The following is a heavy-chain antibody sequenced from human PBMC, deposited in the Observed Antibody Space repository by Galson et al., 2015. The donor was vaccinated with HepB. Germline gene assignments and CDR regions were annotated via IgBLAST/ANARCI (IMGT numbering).Heavy chain of an antibody. V-gene: IGHV3-48*03. J-gene: IGHJ6*02. CDR1: GFTFSSYE. CDR2: ISSSGSTI. Sequence: SLRLSCAASGFTFSSYEMNWVRQAPGKGLEWVSYISSSGSTIYYADSVKGRFTISRDNAKNSLYLQMNSLRAEDTAVYYCARVVPDFWSGYYTVYYYYGMDVWGQGTTVTVSS. D-gene: IGHD3-3*01. CDR3: ARVVPDFWSGYYTVYYYYGMDV.